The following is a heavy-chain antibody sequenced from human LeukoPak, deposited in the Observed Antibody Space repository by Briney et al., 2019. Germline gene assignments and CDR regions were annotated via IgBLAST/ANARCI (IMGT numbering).Heavy chain of an antibody. V-gene: IGHV4-59*08. D-gene: IGHD5-12*01. CDR1: GGSISGYY. CDR3: ARRGFFDY. J-gene: IGHJ4*02. CDR2: IYSSGTT. Sequence: SETLSLTCTVSGGSISGYYWSWLWQPPGKGLEWIGYIYSSGTTNYNPSLKSRVTISLDTSKNQFSLNLSSVTAADTAVYYCARRGFFDYWGQGTLVTVSS.